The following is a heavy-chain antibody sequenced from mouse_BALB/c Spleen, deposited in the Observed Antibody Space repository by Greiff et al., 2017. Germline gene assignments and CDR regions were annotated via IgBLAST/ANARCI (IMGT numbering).Heavy chain of an antibody. Sequence: DVQLVESGGGLVQPGGSLRLSCATSGFTFTDYYMSWVRQPPGKALEWLGFIRNKANGYTTEYSASVKGRFTISRDNSQSILYLRMNTLGAEDSATYYCARVDGYYLMAYWGQGTSVTVSA. J-gene: IGHJ3*01. CDR3: ARVDGYYLMAY. CDR2: IRNKANGYTT. V-gene: IGHV7-3*02. CDR1: GFTFTDYY. D-gene: IGHD2-3*01.